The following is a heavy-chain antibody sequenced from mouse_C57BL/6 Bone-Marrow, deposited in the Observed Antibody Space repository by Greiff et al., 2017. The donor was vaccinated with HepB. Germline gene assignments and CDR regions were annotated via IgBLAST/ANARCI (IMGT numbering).Heavy chain of an antibody. V-gene: IGHV5-4*01. D-gene: IGHD2-4*01. J-gene: IGHJ2*01. CDR3: ARDYDYDKGYFDY. CDR1: GFTFSSYA. CDR2: ISDGGSYT. Sequence: EVQWVESGGGLVKPGGSLKLSCAASGFTFSSYAMSWVRQTPEKRLEWVATISDGGSYTYYPDNVKGRFTISRDNAKNNLYLQMSHLKSEDTAMYYCARDYDYDKGYFDYWGQGTTLTVSS.